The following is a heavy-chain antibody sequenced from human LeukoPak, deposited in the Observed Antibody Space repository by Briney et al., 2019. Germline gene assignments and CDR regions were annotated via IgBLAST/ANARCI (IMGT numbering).Heavy chain of an antibody. Sequence: GGSLRLSCAASGFTFSSYAMSWVRQAPGKGLEWVSAIDSSGRNTHYADSVKGRFSISRDNSKNTLYLQMNSLRVEDTAVYYCAKPAYAGYYYYMDVWGKGTTVTVSS. J-gene: IGHJ6*03. CDR2: IDSSGRNT. CDR3: AKPAYAGYYYYMDV. V-gene: IGHV3-23*05. CDR1: GFTFSSYA. D-gene: IGHD3-16*01.